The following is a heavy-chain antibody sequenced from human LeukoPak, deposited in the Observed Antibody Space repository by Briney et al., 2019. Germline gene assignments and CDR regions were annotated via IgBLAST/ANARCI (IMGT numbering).Heavy chain of an antibody. V-gene: IGHV5-51*01. Sequence: GESLKISCKGSGYTFTSYWIAWVRQMPGKGLEWMGIIYPGDSDPRYSPSFQGQVTISADKSISTAYLQWSSLKASDTAMYHCASNYHQLDYWGQGTLVTVSS. CDR2: IYPGDSDP. CDR3: ASNYHQLDY. D-gene: IGHD5-24*01. J-gene: IGHJ4*02. CDR1: GYTFTSYW.